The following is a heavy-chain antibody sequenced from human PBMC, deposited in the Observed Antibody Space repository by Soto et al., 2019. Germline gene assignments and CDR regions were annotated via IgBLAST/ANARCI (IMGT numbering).Heavy chain of an antibody. CDR3: ARGPWGSGSYPRLGMDV. Sequence: PSATLSLTWAVYGWSFSSYYCSWISPTPGKGLEWIGEINHSGSTNYNPSLKSRVTISVDTSKNQFSLKLSSVTAADTAVYYCARGPWGSGSYPRLGMDVCGQGTTVTGLL. D-gene: IGHD1-26*01. J-gene: IGHJ6*02. V-gene: IGHV4-34*01. CDR2: INHSGST. CDR1: GWSFSSYY.